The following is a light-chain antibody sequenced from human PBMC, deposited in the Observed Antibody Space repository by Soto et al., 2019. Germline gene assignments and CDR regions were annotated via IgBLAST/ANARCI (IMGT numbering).Light chain of an antibody. CDR2: EVS. V-gene: IGLV2-14*01. J-gene: IGLJ1*01. CDR1: SSDVGGYNY. Sequence: QSVLTQPASVSVSPGQSSTISCTGTSSDVGGYNYVSWYQQHPGKAPKLMIYEVSNRPSGVSDRFSGSKSGNTASLTISGLQAEDEADYYCGSYTSSRIYVFETGTKGTVL. CDR3: GSYTSSRIYV.